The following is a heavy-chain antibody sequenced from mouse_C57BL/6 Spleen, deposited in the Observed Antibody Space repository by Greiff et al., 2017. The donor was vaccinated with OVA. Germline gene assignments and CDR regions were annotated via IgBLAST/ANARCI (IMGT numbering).Heavy chain of an antibody. CDR3: ARHLATRYCDY. Sequence: EVHLVESGGDLVKPGGSLKLSCAASGFTFSSYGMSWVRQTPDKRLEWVATISSGGSYTYYPDSVKGRFTISRDNAKNTLYLQMSSLKSEDTAMYYCARHLATRYCDYWGQGTTLTVSS. J-gene: IGHJ2*01. V-gene: IGHV5-6*01. D-gene: IGHD1-2*01. CDR2: ISSGGSYT. CDR1: GFTFSSYG.